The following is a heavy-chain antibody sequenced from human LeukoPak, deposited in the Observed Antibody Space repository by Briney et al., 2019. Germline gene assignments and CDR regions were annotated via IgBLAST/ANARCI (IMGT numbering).Heavy chain of an antibody. CDR1: GASITSGNYY. CDR2: IRYSGST. V-gene: IGHV4-31*03. Sequence: SQTLSLTCTVSGASITSGNYYWSWIRQHPGKGLEWIGYIRYSGSTYHNPSLKSRLAISVDTSRNQFSLDLSSVTAADTAVYHCARGFYYGNYMDVWGNGTTVTVSS. D-gene: IGHD3-10*01. J-gene: IGHJ6*03. CDR3: ARGFYYGNYMDV.